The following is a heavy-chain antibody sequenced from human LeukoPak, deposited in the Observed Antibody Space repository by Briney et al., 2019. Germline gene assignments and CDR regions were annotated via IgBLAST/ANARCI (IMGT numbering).Heavy chain of an antibody. CDR1: GFTFDDYG. D-gene: IGHD1-1*01. J-gene: IGHJ4*02. Sequence: GGSLRLSCAASGFTFDDYGMHWVRQAPEKGLEWVSGITSNGAGYADSVKGRFTISRDNAKKYLYLQMDSLTAEDTALYYCVRNWNLDSWGQGALVTVSS. V-gene: IGHV3-9*01. CDR2: ITSNGA. CDR3: VRNWNLDS.